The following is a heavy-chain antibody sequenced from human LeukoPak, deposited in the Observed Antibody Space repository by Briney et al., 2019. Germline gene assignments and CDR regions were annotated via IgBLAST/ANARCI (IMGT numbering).Heavy chain of an antibody. V-gene: IGHV3-53*01. D-gene: IGHD1-1*01. CDR1: GFTVGSNY. J-gene: IGHJ6*03. CDR3: ARLEKKSYYYMDV. Sequence: GGSLRLSCAVSGFTVGSNYMGWVRQAPGKGLEWVSVFYSSGSTYYADSVKGRFTISRDNSENTPFLQMNTLRAEDTAVYYCARLEKKSYYYMDVWGKGTTVTVSS. CDR2: FYSSGST.